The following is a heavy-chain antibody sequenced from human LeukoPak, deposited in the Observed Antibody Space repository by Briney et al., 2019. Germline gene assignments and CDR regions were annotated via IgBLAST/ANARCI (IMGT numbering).Heavy chain of an antibody. Sequence: GGSLRLSCAASGFTFDDYGMHWVRQAPGKGLEWVSGISWNSGTIGYADSVKGRFTISRDNAKNSLYLQMNSLRVEDMAMYYCATWRSSSAYWGQGTLVTVSS. V-gene: IGHV3-9*03. CDR3: ATWRSSSAY. J-gene: IGHJ4*02. CDR1: GFTFDDYG. CDR2: ISWNSGTI. D-gene: IGHD6-6*01.